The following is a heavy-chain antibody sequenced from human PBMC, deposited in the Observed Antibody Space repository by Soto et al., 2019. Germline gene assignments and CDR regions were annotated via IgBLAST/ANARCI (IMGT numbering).Heavy chain of an antibody. CDR3: ARARLRAVYAFDI. CDR1: GGSVSSGAYY. CDR2: TYYSGST. Sequence: LSLTCTVSGGSVSSGAYYWTWIRQRPGKGLEWIGYTYYSGSTYYSPSLKSRLSISLDTSKNQFSLRLSSVTAADTAMYYCARARLRAVYAFDIWGQGTMVTVSS. V-gene: IGHV4-31*03. D-gene: IGHD5-12*01. J-gene: IGHJ3*02.